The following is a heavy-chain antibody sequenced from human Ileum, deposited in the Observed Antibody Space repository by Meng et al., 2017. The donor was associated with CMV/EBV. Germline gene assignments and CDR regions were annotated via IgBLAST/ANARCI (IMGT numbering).Heavy chain of an antibody. D-gene: IGHD2-15*01. Sequence: ASVKVSCKASGYTFTGYYMHWVRQAPGQGLEWMGWINPNGGGTNYPQKFQGRVTMTRDTSISTAYMELNSLRSGDTAVYYCARTQENAAVYWGQGTRVTGAS. CDR1: GYTFTGYY. V-gene: IGHV1-2*02. CDR3: ARTQENAAVY. J-gene: IGHJ4*02. CDR2: INPNGGGT.